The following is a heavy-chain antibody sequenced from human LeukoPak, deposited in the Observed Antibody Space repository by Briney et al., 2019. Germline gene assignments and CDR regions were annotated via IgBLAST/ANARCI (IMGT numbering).Heavy chain of an antibody. CDR2: IYYSGST. CDR3: ASYSGSSYFDV. J-gene: IGHJ6*02. V-gene: IGHV4-39*01. D-gene: IGHD2-15*01. Sequence: SETLSLTCTVSGGSISSSSYYWGWIRQPPGKGLEWIGSIYYSGSTYYNPSLKSRVTISVDTSKNQFSLKLSSVTAADTAVYYCASYSGSSYFDVWGQGTTVTVSS. CDR1: GGSISSSSYY.